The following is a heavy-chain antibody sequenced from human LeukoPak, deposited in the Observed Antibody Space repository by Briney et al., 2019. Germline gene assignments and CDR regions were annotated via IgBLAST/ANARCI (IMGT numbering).Heavy chain of an antibody. CDR2: TYYRSKWYN. CDR1: GDSVSSNIAA. D-gene: IGHD3-9*01. CDR3: ARDLTYYDILTGFQN. J-gene: IGHJ4*02. V-gene: IGHV6-1*01. Sequence: SQTLSLTCAISGDSVSSNIAAWNWIRQSPSRGLEWLGRTYYRSKWYNDYAVSVNSRITINPDTSTNQFSLQLDFVTPEDTAVYYCARDLTYYDILTGFQNWGQGTLVTVSS.